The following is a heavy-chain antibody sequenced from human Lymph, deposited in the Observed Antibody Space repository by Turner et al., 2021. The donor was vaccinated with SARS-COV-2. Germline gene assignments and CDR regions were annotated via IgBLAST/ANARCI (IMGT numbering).Heavy chain of an antibody. CDR2: FDPEDAET. CDR3: ATAQAVADYFHYYYGMDV. J-gene: IGHJ6*02. V-gene: IGHV1-24*01. CDR1: GYTLTELS. Sequence: QVQLVQSGAEEKKPGASVKVSCKVSGYTLTELSMHWVRQAPGKGLEWMGGFDPEDAETNYALKFQGRVTMTEDTSTDTAYMEQSSLRSEDTAVYYCATAQAVADYFHYYYGMDVWGQGTTVTVSS. D-gene: IGHD6-19*01.